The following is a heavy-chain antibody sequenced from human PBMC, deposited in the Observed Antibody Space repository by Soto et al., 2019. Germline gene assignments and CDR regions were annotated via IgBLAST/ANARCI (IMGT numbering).Heavy chain of an antibody. Sequence: VQLVESGGGGVQPGRSLRLSWAASGFTFSDYAMHWVRQAPGKGLEWVAVVSHDGRNTHSADSVKGRFTSSRDSYKNTVSLEMTSLRAEDTAVYSCSKGGRQWMVTSDFKSWGQGAMVTDSP. CDR1: GFTFSDYA. CDR2: VSHDGRNT. V-gene: IGHV3-30*18. CDR3: SKGGRQWMVTSDFKS. J-gene: IGHJ5*02. D-gene: IGHD6-19*01.